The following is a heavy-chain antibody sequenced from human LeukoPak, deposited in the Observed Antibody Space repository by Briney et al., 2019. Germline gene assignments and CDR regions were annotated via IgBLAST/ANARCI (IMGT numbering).Heavy chain of an antibody. Sequence: GGSLRLSCAASGFTVSSNYMSWVRQAPGKGLEWVSVIYSGGSTYYADSVRGRFTISRDNSKNTLYLQMNSLRAEDTAVYYCARDPGEMIVATTFDYWGQGTLVTVSS. CDR1: GFTVSSNY. V-gene: IGHV3-53*01. CDR2: IYSGGST. D-gene: IGHD5-12*01. J-gene: IGHJ4*02. CDR3: ARDPGEMIVATTFDY.